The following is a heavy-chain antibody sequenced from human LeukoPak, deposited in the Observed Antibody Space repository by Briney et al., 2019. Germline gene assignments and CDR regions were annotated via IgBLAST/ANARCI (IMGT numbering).Heavy chain of an antibody. J-gene: IGHJ4*02. CDR3: ARGFYGVRSSGPFDY. V-gene: IGHV1-2*02. D-gene: IGHD6-6*01. Sequence: GASVKVSCQASGYTFTGYYMHWVRQAPGQGLEWMGWINPNSGGTNYAQKFQGRVTMTRDTSISTAYMELSRLRSDDTAVYYCARGFYGVRSSGPFDYWGQGTLVTVSS. CDR1: GYTFTGYY. CDR2: INPNSGGT.